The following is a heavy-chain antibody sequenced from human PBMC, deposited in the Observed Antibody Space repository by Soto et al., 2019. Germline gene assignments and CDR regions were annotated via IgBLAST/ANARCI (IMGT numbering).Heavy chain of an antibody. Sequence: QITLRESGLTLVRPTQTLTLTCTFSGFSLSSSGVSVGWIRQPPGKALEWLAHIYWDDDQRYSPSLKNRLTITKDTSKNQVVLTMTNMDPVDTATFYCTHSIRDSAFDFWGQGTMVVVSS. CDR2: IYWDDDQ. J-gene: IGHJ3*01. CDR1: GFSLSSSGVS. V-gene: IGHV2-5*02. CDR3: THSIRDSAFDF.